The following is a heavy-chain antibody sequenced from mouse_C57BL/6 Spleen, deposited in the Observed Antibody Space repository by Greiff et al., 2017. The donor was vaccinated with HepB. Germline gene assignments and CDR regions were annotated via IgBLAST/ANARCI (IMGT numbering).Heavy chain of an antibody. Sequence: VNVVESGAELAKPGASVKLSCKASGYTFTSYWMHWVKQRPGQGLEWIGYINPSSGYTKYNQKFKDKATLTAYKSSSTAYLQLSSLTYEDSAVYYCAREGYGNYLFDYWGQGTTLTVSS. CDR2: INPSSGYT. J-gene: IGHJ2*01. D-gene: IGHD2-1*01. CDR1: GYTFTSYW. V-gene: IGHV1-7*01. CDR3: AREGYGNYLFDY.